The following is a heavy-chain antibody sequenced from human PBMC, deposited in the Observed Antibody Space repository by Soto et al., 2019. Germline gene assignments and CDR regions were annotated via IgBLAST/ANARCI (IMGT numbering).Heavy chain of an antibody. CDR1: GYSFTSYG. CDR2: ISAYNGNT. D-gene: IGHD3-22*01. V-gene: IGHV1-18*01. J-gene: IGHJ4*02. Sequence: ASVKVSCKASGYSFTSYGISWVRQAPGQGLEWMGWISAYNGNTNYAQKLQGRVTMTTDTSTSTAYMELRSLRSDDTAVYYCARDAVYYDSSGQDYWGQGTLVTVSS. CDR3: ARDAVYYDSSGQDY.